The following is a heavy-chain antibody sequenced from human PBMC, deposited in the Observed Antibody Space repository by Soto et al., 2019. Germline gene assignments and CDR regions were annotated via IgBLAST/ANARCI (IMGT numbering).Heavy chain of an antibody. CDR1: GFTFSSYG. Sequence: GGSLRLSCAASGFTFSSYGMHWVRQAPGKGLEWVAVISKDGSTKYDADSVKGRFTISRDNSKNTLYLQMNSLRAEDTAVYYCAKETHSSGYGSYFDYWGQGTLVTVS. D-gene: IGHD3-22*01. J-gene: IGHJ4*02. CDR2: ISKDGSTK. CDR3: AKETHSSGYGSYFDY. V-gene: IGHV3-30*18.